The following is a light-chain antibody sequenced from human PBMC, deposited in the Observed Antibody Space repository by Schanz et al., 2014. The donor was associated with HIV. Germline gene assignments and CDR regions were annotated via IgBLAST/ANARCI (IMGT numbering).Light chain of an antibody. J-gene: IGLJ2*01. CDR3: QSFDRRLSVVV. CDR1: SSNIGAGFN. Sequence: QSVLTQPPSVSGAPGQRVTISCIGGSSNIGAGFNVHWYQRVPGTAPKLLIYDNLYRPSGVPDRISGSKSTFSASLAIAGLQAEDEADYFCQSFDRRLSVVVFGGGTKLTVL. CDR2: DNL. V-gene: IGLV1-40*01.